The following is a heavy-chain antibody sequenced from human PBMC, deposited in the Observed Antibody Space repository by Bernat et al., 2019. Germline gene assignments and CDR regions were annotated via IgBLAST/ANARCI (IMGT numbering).Heavy chain of an antibody. D-gene: IGHD6-6*01. V-gene: IGHV4-59*01. Sequence: QVQLQESGPGLVKPSETLSLTCTVSGGSISSYYWSWIRQPPGKGLEWIGYIYYSGSTNYNPSLKSRVTISVDTSKNPFSLKLSSVTAADTAVYYCARERIAARSFDYWGQGTLVTVSS. CDR3: ARERIAARSFDY. CDR1: GGSISSYY. J-gene: IGHJ4*02. CDR2: IYYSGST.